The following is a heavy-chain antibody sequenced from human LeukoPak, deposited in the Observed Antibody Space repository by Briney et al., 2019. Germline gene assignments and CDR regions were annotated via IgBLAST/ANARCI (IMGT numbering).Heavy chain of an antibody. CDR1: GGSISSSSYY. J-gene: IGHJ5*02. CDR2: IYDSGST. V-gene: IGHV4-39*01. D-gene: IGHD3-22*01. CDR3: ARLHGYYYDSSGTNWFDP. Sequence: SETLSLTCTVSGGSISSSSYYWGWIRQPPGKGLEWIGSIYDSGSTYYNPSLKSRVTISVDTSKNQCSMKLSSVTAADTAVYYCARLHGYYYDSSGTNWFDPWGQGTLVTVSS.